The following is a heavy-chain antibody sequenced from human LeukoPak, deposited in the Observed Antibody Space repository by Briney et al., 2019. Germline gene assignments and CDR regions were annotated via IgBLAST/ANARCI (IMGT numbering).Heavy chain of an antibody. CDR3: ARGLGYGECLVPFDI. CDR1: GDSISSYY. D-gene: IGHD4-17*01. V-gene: IGHV4-59*01. Sequence: PSETLSLTCTVSGDSISSYYWSWIRQPPGKGLEWIGYVYYSGSTNYNPSLKSRVTISVDTSKNQFSLKLSSVTAADTAVYYCARGLGYGECLVPFDIWGQGTLVTVSS. CDR2: VYYSGST. J-gene: IGHJ3*02.